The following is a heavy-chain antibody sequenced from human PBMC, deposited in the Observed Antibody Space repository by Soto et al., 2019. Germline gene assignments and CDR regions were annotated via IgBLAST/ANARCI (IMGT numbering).Heavy chain of an antibody. J-gene: IGHJ3*02. CDR1: GFTFSSFA. D-gene: IGHD3-9*01. Sequence: GGSLRLSCSASGFTFSSFAMHWVRQAPGKGLEYVSAISSNGGSTYYADSVKGRFTISRDNSKNTLYLQMSSLRTEDTAVYYCVKDISEDGAFDIWGQGTMVTVSS. CDR3: VKDISEDGAFDI. CDR2: ISSNGGST. V-gene: IGHV3-64D*08.